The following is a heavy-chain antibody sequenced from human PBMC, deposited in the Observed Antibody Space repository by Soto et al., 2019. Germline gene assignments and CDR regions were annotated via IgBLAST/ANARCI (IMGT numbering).Heavy chain of an antibody. Sequence: LRLSCAASGFTFSSYAMSWVRQAPGKGLEWVSAISGSGGSTYYADSVKGRFTISRDNSKNTLYLQMNSLRAEDTAVYYCARDYGDYGLFDYWGQGTLVTVSS. V-gene: IGHV3-23*01. D-gene: IGHD4-17*01. J-gene: IGHJ4*02. CDR2: ISGSGGST. CDR3: ARDYGDYGLFDY. CDR1: GFTFSSYA.